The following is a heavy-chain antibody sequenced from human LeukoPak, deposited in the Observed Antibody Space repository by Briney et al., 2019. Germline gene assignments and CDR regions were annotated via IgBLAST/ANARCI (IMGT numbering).Heavy chain of an antibody. CDR2: ISSSSSYI. V-gene: IGHV3-21*01. Sequence: GGSLRLSCAASGFTFSSYSMNWVRQAPGKGLEWVSSISSSSSYINYADSVKGRFTISRDNAKNSLYLQMNSLRAEDTAVYYCARGAELELPRYFDYWGQGTLVTVSS. J-gene: IGHJ4*02. CDR3: ARGAELELPRYFDY. D-gene: IGHD1-7*01. CDR1: GFTFSSYS.